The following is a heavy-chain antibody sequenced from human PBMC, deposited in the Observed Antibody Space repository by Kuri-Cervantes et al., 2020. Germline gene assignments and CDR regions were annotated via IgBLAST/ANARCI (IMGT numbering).Heavy chain of an antibody. CDR2: INPIDGGT. CDR1: GYTFTQFH. Sequence: ASVKVSCKASGYTFTQFHIHWVRQAPGQGLEWMGIINPIDGGTTYAQKFQARVTMTRDTSTSTVDMELTSLRSEDTAVYYCARVTLDYYDSSNDAFDIWGQGTMVTVSS. J-gene: IGHJ3*02. D-gene: IGHD3-22*01. CDR3: ARVTLDYYDSSNDAFDI. V-gene: IGHV1-46*01.